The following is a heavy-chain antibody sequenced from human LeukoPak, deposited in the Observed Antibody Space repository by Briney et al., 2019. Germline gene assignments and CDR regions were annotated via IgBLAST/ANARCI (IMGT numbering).Heavy chain of an antibody. CDR2: ISAYNGNT. CDR1: GYTFTSYG. V-gene: IGHV1-18*01. D-gene: IGHD3-3*01. CDR3: ARGEGVLGFLEGVILY. Sequence: ASVKVSCKAPGYTFTSYGISWVRQASGQGLEWMGWISAYNGNTNYAQKLQGRVTMTTDTSTSTAYMELRSLRSDDTAVYYCARGEGVLGFLEGVILYWGQGTLVTVSS. J-gene: IGHJ4*02.